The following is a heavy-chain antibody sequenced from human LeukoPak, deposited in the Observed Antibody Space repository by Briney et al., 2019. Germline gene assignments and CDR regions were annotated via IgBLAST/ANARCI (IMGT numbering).Heavy chain of an antibody. V-gene: IGHV1-24*01. D-gene: IGHD3-22*01. CDR3: ATRSYYYDSSGYYYGYFDY. CDR1: GYTFTGYY. CDR2: FDPEDGET. Sequence: ASVKVSCKASGYTFTGYYMHWVRQAPGKGLEWMGGFDPEDGETVYAQKFQGRVTMTEDTSTDTAYMELSSLRSEDTAVYYCATRSYYYDSSGYYYGYFDYWGQGTLVTVSS. J-gene: IGHJ4*02.